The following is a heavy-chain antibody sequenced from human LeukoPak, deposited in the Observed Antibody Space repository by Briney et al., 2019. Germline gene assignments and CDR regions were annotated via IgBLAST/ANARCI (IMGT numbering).Heavy chain of an antibody. V-gene: IGHV3-23*01. CDR2: ISGGGDST. CDR3: GXXXXXXXXEXXXXLDY. J-gene: IGHJ4*02. CDR1: GFTFRNHA. Sequence: LRXXXAXSGFTFRNHAIHWVRRAPGKGLEWVSIISGGGDSTSYSDSVKGRFTISRDNSKNKVYLQMNSLRVDDRAVYYCGXXXXXXXXEXXXXLDYWGXGXLVTVSS.